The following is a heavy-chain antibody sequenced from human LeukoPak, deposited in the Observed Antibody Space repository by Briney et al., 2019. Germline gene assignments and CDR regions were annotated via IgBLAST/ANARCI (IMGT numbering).Heavy chain of an antibody. J-gene: IGHJ3*01. CDR3: TKDAKIVVVATDFAA. CDR1: GFSFSTYG. D-gene: IGHD2-15*01. Sequence: GGSLRFTCAASGFSFSTYGLHWVRQAPGKGLEWVAFIQYDGSNKYYVDSVKGRFTISRDNSKNTLYLQMNSLTAEDTAVYYCTKDAKIVVVATDFAAWGQGTMATVSS. V-gene: IGHV3-30*02. CDR2: IQYDGSNK.